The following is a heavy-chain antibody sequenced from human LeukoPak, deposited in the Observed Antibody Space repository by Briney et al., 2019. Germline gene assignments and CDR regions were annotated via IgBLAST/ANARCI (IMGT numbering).Heavy chain of an antibody. J-gene: IGHJ5*02. V-gene: IGHV4-59*01. D-gene: IGHD2-8*01. CDR1: GGSISSYY. CDR2: IYYSGST. Sequence: PSETLSLTCTVSGGSISSYYWSWIRQPPGKGLEWIGYIYYSGSTNYNPSLKSRVTISVDTSKNKFPLNLNSVTAADTAVYYCAREYEAWFDPWGQGTLVTVSS. CDR3: AREYEAWFDP.